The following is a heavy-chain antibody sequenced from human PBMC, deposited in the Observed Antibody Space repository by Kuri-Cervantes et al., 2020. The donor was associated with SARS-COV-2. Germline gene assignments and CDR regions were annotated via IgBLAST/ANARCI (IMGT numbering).Heavy chain of an antibody. CDR3: ATVVATYYYYGMDV. D-gene: IGHD5-12*01. Sequence: ASVKVSCKASGYTFTSYAMHWVRQAPGQRLEWMGWINAGNGNTKYSQKFQGRVTTTADKSTSTAYMELSSLRSEDTAVYYCATVVATYYYYGMDVWGQGTTVTVSS. J-gene: IGHJ6*02. CDR1: GYTFTSYA. V-gene: IGHV1-3*01. CDR2: INAGNGNT.